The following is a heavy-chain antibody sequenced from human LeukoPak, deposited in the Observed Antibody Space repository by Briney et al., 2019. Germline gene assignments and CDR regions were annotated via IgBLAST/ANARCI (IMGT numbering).Heavy chain of an antibody. V-gene: IGHV1-46*01. CDR1: GYTFTSYY. D-gene: IGHD6-6*01. Sequence: ASVKVSCKASGYTFTSYYMHWMRQAPGQGLEWMGIINPSGGSTSYAQKFQGRVTMTRDTSMSTVYMELSSLRSEDTAVYYCARDVSHSSSSEDPYYYGMDVWGQGTTVTVSS. CDR3: ARDVSHSSSSEDPYYYGMDV. J-gene: IGHJ6*02. CDR2: INPSGGST.